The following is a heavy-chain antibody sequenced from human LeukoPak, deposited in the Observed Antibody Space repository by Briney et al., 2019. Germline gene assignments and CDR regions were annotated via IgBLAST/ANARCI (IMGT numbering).Heavy chain of an antibody. D-gene: IGHD6-13*01. CDR2: IDWDDDK. CDR3: ARTYCRRGIGHSDY. V-gene: IGHV2-70*11. CDR1: GFSLSTSGMC. J-gene: IGHJ4*02. Sequence: SDPALVKPTQTLTLTCTFSGFSLSTSGMCVSWIRQPPGKTQEWLARIDWDDDKYYSTSLKTRLTISKDTSKNQVVLTMTNMDPVDTATYYCARTYCRRGIGHSDYWGQGTFLPVSS.